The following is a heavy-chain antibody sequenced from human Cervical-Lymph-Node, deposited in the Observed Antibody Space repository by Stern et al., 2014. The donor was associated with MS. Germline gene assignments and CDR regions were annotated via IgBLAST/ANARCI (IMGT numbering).Heavy chain of an antibody. D-gene: IGHD2/OR15-2a*01. CDR1: GYAFTGFF. J-gene: IGHJ4*02. Sequence: QEKLVQSGAKMKKPGASVKVSCKASGYAFTGFFIHWVRQVPGQGLEWMGRLNPNSDDPTYAQNFQDRVTLTRDTSISTAYLELSRLTSADTAVYYCAREATRIIVGIDYWGQGTQVTVSS. CDR2: LNPNSDDP. CDR3: AREATRIIVGIDY. V-gene: IGHV1-2*06.